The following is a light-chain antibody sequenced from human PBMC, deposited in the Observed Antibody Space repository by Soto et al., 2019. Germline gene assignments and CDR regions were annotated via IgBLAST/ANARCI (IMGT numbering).Light chain of an antibody. V-gene: IGLV2-23*03. CDR3: CSYAGSSTFPWV. CDR1: SSDVGSSNL. J-gene: IGLJ3*02. Sequence: QSALTQPASVSGSPGQSITISCTGTSSDVGSSNLVSWYQHHPGKAPKLMIYEGNKRPSGVSNRFSGSKSGNTASLTISGLQAEDEADYYCCSYAGSSTFPWVFGGGTQLTVL. CDR2: EGN.